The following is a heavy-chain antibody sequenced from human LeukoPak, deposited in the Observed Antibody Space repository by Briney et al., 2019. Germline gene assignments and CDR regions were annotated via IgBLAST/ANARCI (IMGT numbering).Heavy chain of an antibody. D-gene: IGHD6-13*01. J-gene: IGHJ3*02. Sequence: GRSLRLSCAASGFTFSSYGMHWVRQAPGKGLEWVAVISYDGSNKYYADSVKGRFTISRDNSKNTLYLQMNSLRAEDTAVYYCAKDRPSSSWSHDAFDIWGQGTMVTVSS. V-gene: IGHV3-30*18. CDR3: AKDRPSSSWSHDAFDI. CDR1: GFTFSSYG. CDR2: ISYDGSNK.